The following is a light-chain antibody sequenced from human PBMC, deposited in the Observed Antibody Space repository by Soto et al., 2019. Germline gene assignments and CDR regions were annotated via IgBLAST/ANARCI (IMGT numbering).Light chain of an antibody. CDR1: QDISNY. J-gene: IGKJ4*01. CDR3: QQYDNLPALT. CDR2: DAS. Sequence: DIHMTQSPSSLSSSVGDRVTVTFQASQDISNYLNWYQQEPGKAPKLLIYDASNLETGVPSRFSGSGSGTDFTFTISSLQPEDIATYYCQQYDNLPALTFGGGTKVDI. V-gene: IGKV1-33*01.